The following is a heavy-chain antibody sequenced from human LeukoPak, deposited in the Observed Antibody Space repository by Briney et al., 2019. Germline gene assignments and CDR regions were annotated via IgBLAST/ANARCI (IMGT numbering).Heavy chain of an antibody. CDR2: ISNTGT. D-gene: IGHD4-23*01. J-gene: IGHJ3*02. CDR1: GGSIGGYY. V-gene: IGHV4-4*08. CDR3: ARSDSHGGNPFDAFDI. Sequence: SETLSLTCSVSGGSIGGYYWSWIQHPPGNELEWLGYISNTGTNNHPSLKSRATMSVDTSKNQFSLMLRSATAADTAIYYCARSDSHGGNPFDAFDIWSQGTVVAVSS.